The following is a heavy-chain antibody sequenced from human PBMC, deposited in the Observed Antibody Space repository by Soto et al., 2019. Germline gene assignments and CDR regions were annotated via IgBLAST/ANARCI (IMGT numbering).Heavy chain of an antibody. J-gene: IGHJ6*02. Sequence: ASVKVSCKASGYTFTGYYMHWVRQAPGQGLEWMGWINPNSGGTNYAQKFQGRVTMTRDTSISTAYMELSRLRSDDTAVYYCAREQIWLGELSKPNAWYYYGMDVWGQGTTVTVSS. V-gene: IGHV1-2*02. CDR2: INPNSGGT. CDR3: AREQIWLGELSKPNAWYYYGMDV. CDR1: GYTFTGYY. D-gene: IGHD3-10*01.